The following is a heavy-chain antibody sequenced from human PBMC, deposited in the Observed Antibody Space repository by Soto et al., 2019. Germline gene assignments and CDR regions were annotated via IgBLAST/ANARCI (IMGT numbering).Heavy chain of an antibody. CDR3: ARESRSELGTVEY. D-gene: IGHD1-1*01. J-gene: IGHJ4*02. CDR1: GASVSNYC. V-gene: IGHV4-4*07. Sequence: QVRLQESGPGLVKPSETLSLTCTVSGASVSNYCWSWIRQPGGKGLECLGRIYASGPTTYNPSLRSRVTMSVDTSKNQFSLNLNSVTAADTAVYYCARESRSELGTVEYWGQGTLVIVSS. CDR2: IYASGPT.